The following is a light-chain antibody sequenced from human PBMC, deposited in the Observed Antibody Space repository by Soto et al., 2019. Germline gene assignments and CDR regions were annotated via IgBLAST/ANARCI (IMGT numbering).Light chain of an antibody. Sequence: EIVLTQSPGTLSLSPGERATLSCRVSQSVSSTYLAWYQQKPGQAPRLLIYGASSRATGIPDRFSGSGSGTDFTLTISRLEPEDFAVYYCQKYGSSPGTFGQGTKVEIK. CDR3: QKYGSSPGT. V-gene: IGKV3-20*01. J-gene: IGKJ1*01. CDR2: GAS. CDR1: QSVSSTY.